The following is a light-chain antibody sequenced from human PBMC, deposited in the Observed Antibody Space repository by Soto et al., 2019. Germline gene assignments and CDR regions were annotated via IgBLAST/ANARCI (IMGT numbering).Light chain of an antibody. CDR1: SSNIGGNS. J-gene: IGLJ1*01. CDR3: QSYDSSLSGYV. Sequence: QSALTQPPSVSAAPGQKVTISCSGSSSNIGGNSVSWYQQLPGTAPKLLIYDDNKRPSGIPDRFSGSKSGTSATLGITGFQTGDEADYYCQSYDSSLSGYVFGIGTKVTVL. V-gene: IGLV1-51*01. CDR2: DDN.